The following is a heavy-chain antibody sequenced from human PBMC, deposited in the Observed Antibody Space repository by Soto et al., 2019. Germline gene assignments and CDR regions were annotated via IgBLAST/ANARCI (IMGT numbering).Heavy chain of an antibody. CDR1: GLTFSNAW. V-gene: IGHV3-15*01. CDR3: TTEWGYDSSGYYYWCDP. J-gene: IGHJ5*02. Sequence: GGSLRLSCAASGLTFSNAWMSGVRQAPGKGLEGVGRIKSKTDGGTTDYAAPVKGRFTISRDDSKNTLYLQMNSLKTEDTAVYYCTTEWGYDSSGYYYWCDPWGQGTLVTVSS. CDR2: IKSKTDGGTT. D-gene: IGHD3-22*01.